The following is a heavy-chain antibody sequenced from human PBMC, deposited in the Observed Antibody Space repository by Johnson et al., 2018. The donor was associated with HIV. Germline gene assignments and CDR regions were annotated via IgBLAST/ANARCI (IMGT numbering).Heavy chain of an antibody. CDR1: GFTFDDYA. D-gene: IGHD3-10*01. Sequence: VQLVESGGGLVQPGRSLRLSCAPSGFTFDDYAMHWVRQAPGKGLAWVSVIYSGGSTYYADSVKGRFTISRDNSKNTLYLQMNSLRAEDTAVYYCARGPVMVRGVTDAFDIWGQGTMVTVSS. CDR2: IYSGGST. J-gene: IGHJ3*02. V-gene: IGHV3-66*01. CDR3: ARGPVMVRGVTDAFDI.